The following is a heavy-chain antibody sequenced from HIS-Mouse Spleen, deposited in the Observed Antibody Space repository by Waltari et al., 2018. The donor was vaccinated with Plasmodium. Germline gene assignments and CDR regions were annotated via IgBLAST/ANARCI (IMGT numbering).Heavy chain of an antibody. J-gene: IGHJ4*02. CDR3: ARLVVVASKDSY. D-gene: IGHD2-15*01. Sequence: QVQLQQWGAGLLKPSETLSLTCAVYGGSFSGYYWSWIRQPPGKGLEWSGEINHSGSTNHNPSLKSRVTISVDTSKNQFSLKLSSVTAADTAVYYCARLVVVASKDSYWGQGTLVTVSS. V-gene: IGHV4-34*01. CDR2: INHSGST. CDR1: GGSFSGYY.